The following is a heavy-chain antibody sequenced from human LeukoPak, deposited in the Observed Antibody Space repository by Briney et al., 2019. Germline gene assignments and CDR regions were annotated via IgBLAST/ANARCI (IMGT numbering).Heavy chain of an antibody. CDR2: ISDDGNNK. CDR1: GVTFSSYA. V-gene: IGHV3-30-3*01. Sequence: GGSLRLSCAASGVTFSSYAMHWVRQAPGKGLEWVAVISDDGNNKYYADSVKGRFTISRDNSKNTLYLQMNSLRAEDTAVYYCARGQGLKGAFDIWGQGTMVTVSS. CDR3: ARGQGLKGAFDI. J-gene: IGHJ3*02.